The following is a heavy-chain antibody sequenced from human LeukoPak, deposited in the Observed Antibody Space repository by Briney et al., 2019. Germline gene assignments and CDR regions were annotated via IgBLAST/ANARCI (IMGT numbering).Heavy chain of an antibody. CDR3: ARQMTTVTHFDY. CDR2: ISYDGSNK. Sequence: GRSLRLSCAASGFTFSSYAMHWVRQAPGKGLEWVAVISYDGSNKYYADSVKGRFTISRDNSKNTLYLQMNSLRAEDTAVYYCARQMTTVTHFDYWGQGTLVTVSS. CDR1: GFTFSSYA. D-gene: IGHD4-17*01. V-gene: IGHV3-30-3*01. J-gene: IGHJ4*02.